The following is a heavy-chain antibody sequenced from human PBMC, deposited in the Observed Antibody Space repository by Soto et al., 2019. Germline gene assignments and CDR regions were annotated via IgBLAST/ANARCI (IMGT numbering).Heavy chain of an antibody. V-gene: IGHV3-33*01. CDR2: IWYDGSNK. CDR3: ATEYYYGSGSNYYYYYGMDV. D-gene: IGHD3-10*01. Sequence: TGGSLRLSCAASGFTFSSYGMHWVRQAPGKGLEWVAVIWYDGSNKYYADSVKGRFTISRDNSKNTLYLQMNSLRAEDTAVYYCATEYYYGSGSNYYYYYGMDVWGQGTTVTVSS. CDR1: GFTFSSYG. J-gene: IGHJ6*02.